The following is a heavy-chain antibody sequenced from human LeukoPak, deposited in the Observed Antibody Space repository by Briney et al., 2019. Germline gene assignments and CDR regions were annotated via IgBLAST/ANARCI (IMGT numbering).Heavy chain of an antibody. V-gene: IGHV4-34*01. Sequence: ETLSLTCAVYGGSFSGYYWSWIRQPPGKGLEWIGEINHSGSTNYNPSLKSRVTISVDTSKNQFSLKLSSVTAADTAVYYCARKYDYVWGSYRHENFDYWGQGTLVTVSS. CDR3: ARKYDYVWGSYRHENFDY. CDR1: GGSFSGYY. CDR2: INHSGST. D-gene: IGHD3-16*02. J-gene: IGHJ4*02.